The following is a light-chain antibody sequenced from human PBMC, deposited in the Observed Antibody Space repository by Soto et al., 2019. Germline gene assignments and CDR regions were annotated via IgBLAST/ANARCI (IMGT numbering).Light chain of an antibody. CDR3: LQHDSFPPT. V-gene: IGKV1-17*03. CDR1: QDIGNH. CDR2: AAS. Sequence: DIQMTQSPSAMSASVGDRVTISCRASQDIGNHLAWFQQKPGKVPQRLIYAASSLQTGVPSRFSGSGSGTDFTLTINSLQPEDFETYSCLQHDSFPPTFGQGTRLEIK. J-gene: IGKJ5*01.